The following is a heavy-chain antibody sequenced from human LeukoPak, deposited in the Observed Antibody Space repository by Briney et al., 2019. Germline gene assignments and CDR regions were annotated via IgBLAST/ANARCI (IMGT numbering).Heavy chain of an antibody. D-gene: IGHD3-22*01. CDR3: ARDLYHSSGYYSRLDY. CDR2: IKQDGSEK. V-gene: IGHV3-7*01. Sequence: GGSLRLSCAASGFTFSSYLMSWVRQAPGKGLEWVANIKQDGSEKYYVDSVKGRFTISRDNAKNSLYLQMNSLRAEDTAVYYCARDLYHSSGYYSRLDYWGQGTLVTVSS. J-gene: IGHJ4*02. CDR1: GFTFSSYL.